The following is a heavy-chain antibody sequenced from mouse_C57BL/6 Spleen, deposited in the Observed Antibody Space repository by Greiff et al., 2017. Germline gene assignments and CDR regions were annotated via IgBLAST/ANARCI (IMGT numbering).Heavy chain of an antibody. J-gene: IGHJ3*01. V-gene: IGHV1-22*01. D-gene: IGHD1-1*01. CDR1: GYTFTDYN. CDR3: ARSGYYGSSWCAY. CDR2: INPNNGGT. Sequence: VQLQQSGPELVKPGASVKMSCKASGYTFTDYNMHWVKQSHGKSLEWIGYINPNNGGTSYNQKFKGKATLTVNKSSSTAYMELRSLTSEDSAVYYCARSGYYGSSWCAYWGQGTLVTVSA.